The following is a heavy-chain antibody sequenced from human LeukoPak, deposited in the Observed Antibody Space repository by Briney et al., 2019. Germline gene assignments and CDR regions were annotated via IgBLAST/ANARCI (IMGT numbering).Heavy chain of an antibody. CDR3: AKPVIPSAYQGTYYMDV. D-gene: IGHD3-16*01. CDR2: IRHDESKT. J-gene: IGHJ6*03. V-gene: IGHV3-30*02. CDR1: APIASSYA. Sequence: RRCLRLSSAAAAPIASSYAMHCDRQAEGDGLEWVAYIRHDESKTFYADSVESRFTISRDNSKNTLYLQMHSLRAEDTALYYCAKPVIPSAYQGTYYMDVCGKGTTVTVSS.